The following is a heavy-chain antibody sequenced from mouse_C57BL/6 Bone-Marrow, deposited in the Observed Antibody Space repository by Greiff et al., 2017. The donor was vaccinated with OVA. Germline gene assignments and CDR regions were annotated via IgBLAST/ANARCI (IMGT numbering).Heavy chain of an antibody. CDR1: GYAFSSSW. CDR3: AWGYGSRYGY. Sequence: APAPVKPGASVKISCKASGYAFSSSWMNWVKQRPGKGLEWIGRIYPGDGDTNYNGKFKGKATLTADKSSSTAYMQLSSLTSEDSAVYFCAWGYGSRYGYWGQGTTLTVSS. J-gene: IGHJ2*01. V-gene: IGHV1-82*01. CDR2: IYPGDGDT. D-gene: IGHD1-1*01.